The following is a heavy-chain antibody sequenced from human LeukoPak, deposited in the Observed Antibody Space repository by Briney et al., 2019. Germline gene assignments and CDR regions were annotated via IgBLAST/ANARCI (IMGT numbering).Heavy chain of an antibody. Sequence: SETLSLTCNVSGGSVSSSNHHWAWIRQSPGMGLEWVGTFFSTGRTSQNPDPSLKVRVTLSVDTSTNQFSLQLRSLTAADTAIFYCARNPGSSTSWYHFDNWGQGTLVTVSS. V-gene: IGHV4-39*01. CDR1: GGSVSSSNHH. J-gene: IGHJ4*02. CDR2: FFSTGRT. D-gene: IGHD6-13*01. CDR3: ARNPGSSTSWYHFDN.